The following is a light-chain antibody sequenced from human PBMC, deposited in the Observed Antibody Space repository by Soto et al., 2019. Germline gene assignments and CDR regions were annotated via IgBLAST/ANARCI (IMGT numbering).Light chain of an antibody. CDR1: SSDVGAYKY. Sequence: QSVLTQPPSASGSPGQSVTISCTGTSSDVGAYKYVSWYQQYPGKAPKLLIYDVTERPSGVPDRFSGSKSGNTASLTVSGLQVEDEADYHCSSHAGSSVVFGVGTKLTVL. CDR3: SSHAGSSVV. V-gene: IGLV2-8*01. CDR2: DVT. J-gene: IGLJ2*01.